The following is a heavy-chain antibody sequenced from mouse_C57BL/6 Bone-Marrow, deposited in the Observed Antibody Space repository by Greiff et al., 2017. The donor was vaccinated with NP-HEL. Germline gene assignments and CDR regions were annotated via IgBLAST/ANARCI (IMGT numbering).Heavy chain of an antibody. CDR1: GYTFTSYG. CDR3: AREGSCYAMDY. J-gene: IGHJ4*01. Sequence: ESGAELARPGASVKLSCKASGYTFTSYGISWVKQRTGQGLEWIGEIYPRSGNTYYNEKFKGKATLTADKSSSTAYMELRSLTSEDSAVYFCAREGSCYAMDYWGQGTSVTVSS. CDR2: IYPRSGNT. V-gene: IGHV1-81*01.